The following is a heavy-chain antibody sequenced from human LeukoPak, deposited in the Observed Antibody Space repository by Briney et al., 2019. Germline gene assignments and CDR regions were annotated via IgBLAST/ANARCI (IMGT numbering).Heavy chain of an antibody. CDR3: AKAFQRGWERDTFAF. Sequence: DGSLRLSCAASGFTFSSYSMSWVRQAPGKGLEWVSLISGSGDTTNYADSVKGRFTISRDNSKNTLYLQMNSLGADDTAVYYCAKAFQRGWERDTFAFWGQGTLVTVSS. CDR2: ISGSGDTT. D-gene: IGHD1-26*01. J-gene: IGHJ3*01. V-gene: IGHV3-23*01. CDR1: GFTFSSYS.